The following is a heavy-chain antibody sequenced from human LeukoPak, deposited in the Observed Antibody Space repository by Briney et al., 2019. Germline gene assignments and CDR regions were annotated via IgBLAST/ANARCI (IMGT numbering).Heavy chain of an antibody. J-gene: IGHJ4*02. CDR1: GFTFSSYE. CDR2: ISSSGSTI. V-gene: IGHV3-48*03. CDR3: ARDPNYYDSSGHSDY. D-gene: IGHD3-22*01. Sequence: GGSLRLSCAASGFTFSSYEMNWVRQAPGKGLEWVSYISSSGSTIYYADSVKGRFTISRDNAKNSLYLQMNSLRAEDTAVYYCARDPNYYDSSGHSDYRGQGTLVTVSS.